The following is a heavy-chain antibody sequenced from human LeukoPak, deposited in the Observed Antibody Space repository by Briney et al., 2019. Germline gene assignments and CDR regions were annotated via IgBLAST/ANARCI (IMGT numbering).Heavy chain of an antibody. CDR2: IYTSGST. CDR1: GGSISSGSYY. CDR3: ATTANSYYYYYYMDV. V-gene: IGHV4-61*02. J-gene: IGHJ6*03. D-gene: IGHD1-1*01. Sequence: NPSQTLSLTCTVSGGSISSGSYYWSWIRQPAGKGLEWIGRIYTSGSTNYNPSLKSRVTISVDTPKNQFSLKLSSVTAADTAVYYCATTANSYYYYYYMDVWGKGTTVTVSS.